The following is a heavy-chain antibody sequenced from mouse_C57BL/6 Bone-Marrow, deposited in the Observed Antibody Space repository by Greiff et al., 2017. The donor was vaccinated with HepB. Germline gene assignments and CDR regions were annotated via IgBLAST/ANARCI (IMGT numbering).Heavy chain of an antibody. CDR3: AGEGYYYGLPYYFDY. V-gene: IGHV5-6*01. J-gene: IGHJ2*01. Sequence: EVKLVESGGDLVKPGGSLKLSCAASGFTFSSYGMSWVRQTPDKRLEWVATISSGGSYTYYPDSVKGRFTISRDNAKNTLYLQMSSLKSEDTAMYYCAGEGYYYGLPYYFDYWGQGTTLTVSS. CDR1: GFTFSSYG. CDR2: ISSGGSYT. D-gene: IGHD1-1*01.